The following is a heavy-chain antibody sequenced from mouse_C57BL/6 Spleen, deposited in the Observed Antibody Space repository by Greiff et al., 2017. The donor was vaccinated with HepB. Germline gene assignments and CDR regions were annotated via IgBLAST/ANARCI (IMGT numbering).Heavy chain of an antibody. V-gene: IGHV5-9-1*02. D-gene: IGHD2-4*01. CDR2: ISSGGDYI. J-gene: IGHJ3*01. CDR3: TREADYDVPFAY. CDR1: GFTFSSYA. Sequence: EVKVVESGEGLVKPGGSLKLSCAASGFTFSSYAMSWVRQTPEKRLEWVAYISSGGDYIYYADTVKGRFTISRDNARNTLYLQMSSLKSEDTAMYYCTREADYDVPFAYWGQGTLVTVSA.